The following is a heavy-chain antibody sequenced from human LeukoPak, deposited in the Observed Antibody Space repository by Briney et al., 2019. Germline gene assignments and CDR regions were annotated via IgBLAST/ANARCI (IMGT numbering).Heavy chain of an antibody. CDR2: ISAYNGNT. Sequence: GASVKVSCKASGYTFTSYGISWVRQAPGQGLEWMGWISAYNGNTNYAQKLQGRVTMTTDTSTSTAYMELRSLRSDDTAVYYCARVCRAYYYYYMDAWGKGTTVTVSS. V-gene: IGHV1-18*01. J-gene: IGHJ6*03. D-gene: IGHD2-15*01. CDR1: GYTFTSYG. CDR3: ARVCRAYYYYYMDA.